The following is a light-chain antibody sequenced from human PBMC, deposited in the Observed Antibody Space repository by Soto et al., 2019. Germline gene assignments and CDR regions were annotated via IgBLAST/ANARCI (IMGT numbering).Light chain of an antibody. CDR2: GNS. CDR1: SSNIGEDYD. J-gene: IGLJ1*01. CDR3: QSSERGLSGYV. V-gene: IGLV1-40*01. Sequence: QSVLTQPPSVSGAPGQRVTISCTGSSSNIGEDYDVHWYQQLPGAAPKLLIYGNSNRPSGVPDRFSGSKSGTSASLAIIGLKAEDEADYYCQSSERGLSGYVFGTGTKVTVL.